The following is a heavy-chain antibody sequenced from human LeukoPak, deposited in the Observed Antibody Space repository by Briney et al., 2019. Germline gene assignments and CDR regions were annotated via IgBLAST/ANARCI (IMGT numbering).Heavy chain of an antibody. CDR3: ASYYASGVSAYNYYGMDV. V-gene: IGHV4-38-2*01. CDR2: MSHNRGT. CDR1: GHSISTGYY. Sequence: SETLSLTCAVSGHSISTGYYWGWIRQPPGKGLEWIGSMSHNRGTYYNPSLKSRVTISMDTSQNQISLRLTSVTAADTAVYYCASYYASGVSAYNYYGMDVWGKGTTVTVSS. D-gene: IGHD3-10*01. J-gene: IGHJ6*04.